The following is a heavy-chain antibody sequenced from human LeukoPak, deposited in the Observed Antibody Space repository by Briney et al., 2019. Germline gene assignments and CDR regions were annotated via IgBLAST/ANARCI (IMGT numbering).Heavy chain of an antibody. J-gene: IGHJ6*02. CDR2: IYYSGST. CDR1: GGSISSYY. V-gene: IGHV4-59*01. CDR3: ARDHHVSPYGDYYYYYGMDV. Sequence: SETLSLTCTVSGGSISSYYWSWIRQPPGKGLEWIGYIYYSGSTNYNPSLKSRVTISVDTSKNQFSLKLSSVTAADTAVYYCARDHHVSPYGDYYYYYGMDVWGQGTTVTVSS. D-gene: IGHD4-17*01.